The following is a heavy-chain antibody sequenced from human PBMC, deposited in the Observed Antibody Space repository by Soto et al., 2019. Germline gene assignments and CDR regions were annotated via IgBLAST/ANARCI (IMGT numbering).Heavy chain of an antibody. CDR1: VLTVSSNY. CDR2: IYSGGST. V-gene: IGHV3-53*01. CDR3: ARMYNWNYYGMDV. Sequence: GGSLRLSCAASVLTVSSNYMSWVRQAPGKGLEWLSVIYSGGSTYYADSVKGRFTISRDNSKNTLYLQMNSLRAEDTAVYYCARMYNWNYYGMDVWGQGTTVTVSS. D-gene: IGHD1-20*01. J-gene: IGHJ6*02.